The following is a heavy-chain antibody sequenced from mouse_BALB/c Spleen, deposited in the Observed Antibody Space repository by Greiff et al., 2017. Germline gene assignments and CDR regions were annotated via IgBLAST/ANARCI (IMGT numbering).Heavy chain of an antibody. CDR1: DFSFTSYG. CDR3: APTYGKDAMDY. CDR2: IWSGGST. Sequence: VKLMESGPGLVQPSQSLSISCTVSDFSFTSYGVHWVRQSPGKGLEWLGVIWSGGSTDYNAAFISRLSISKDNSKSQVFFIMNSLQANDTAIYYCAPTYGKDAMDYWGEGTSVTVSS. D-gene: IGHD2-1*01. V-gene: IGHV2-2*02. J-gene: IGHJ4*01.